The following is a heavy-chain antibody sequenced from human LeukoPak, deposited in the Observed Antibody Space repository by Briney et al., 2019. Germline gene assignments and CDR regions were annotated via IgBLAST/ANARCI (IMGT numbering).Heavy chain of an antibody. Sequence: PGGSLRLSCAASGFTFDDYGMSWVRQVPGKGLDWVSGINWNGGSTGYADSVKGRFTISRDNAKSSLYLQMNSLRAEDTALYYCASSWGGSYYLGFDYWGQGTLVTVPS. CDR2: INWNGGST. CDR3: ASSWGGSYYLGFDY. J-gene: IGHJ4*02. CDR1: GFTFDDYG. D-gene: IGHD3-10*01. V-gene: IGHV3-20*04.